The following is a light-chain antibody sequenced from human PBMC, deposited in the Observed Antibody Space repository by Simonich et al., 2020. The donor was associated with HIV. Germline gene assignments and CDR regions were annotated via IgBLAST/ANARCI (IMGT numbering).Light chain of an antibody. CDR3: QQYSSYPT. Sequence: DIQMTQSPSTLSASVGDRVTITCRASQSISGWLAWYQQKPGKAPKFQSYEASSVESGVPSRFSGSGFGTEFTLTISSLQPDDFATYYCQQYSSYPTFGQGTRLEIK. V-gene: IGKV1-5*03. CDR1: QSISGW. CDR2: EAS. J-gene: IGKJ5*01.